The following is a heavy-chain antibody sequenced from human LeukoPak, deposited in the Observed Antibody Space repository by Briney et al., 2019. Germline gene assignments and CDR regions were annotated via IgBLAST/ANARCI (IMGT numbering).Heavy chain of an antibody. CDR3: ARSRYFDHFDY. CDR2: ISGSGGST. Sequence: GGSLRLSCAASGFTFSSYAMSWVRQAPGKGLEWVSAISGSGGSTYYADSVKGRFTISRDNSKNSLYLQMNSLRAEDTAVYYCARSRYFDHFDYWGQGTLVTVSS. CDR1: GFTFSSYA. V-gene: IGHV3-23*01. J-gene: IGHJ4*02. D-gene: IGHD3-9*01.